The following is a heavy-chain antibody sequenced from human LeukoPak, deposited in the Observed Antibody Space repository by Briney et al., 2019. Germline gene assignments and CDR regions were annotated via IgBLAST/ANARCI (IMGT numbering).Heavy chain of an antibody. D-gene: IGHD3-22*01. Sequence: SETLSLTCTVSGGSIRSNSYYWGWIRQPPGKGLEWLGSIYYSGSTYYINPSLKSRVTISVDTSKNQISLKLSSVTAADTAVYYCARTLSSGYPDYFYYMDVWGKGTTVTISS. CDR2: IYYSGST. J-gene: IGHJ6*03. CDR3: ARTLSSGYPDYFYYMDV. CDR1: GGSIRSNSYY. V-gene: IGHV4-39*07.